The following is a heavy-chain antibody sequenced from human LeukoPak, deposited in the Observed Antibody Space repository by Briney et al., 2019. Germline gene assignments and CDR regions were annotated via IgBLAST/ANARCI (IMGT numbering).Heavy chain of an antibody. J-gene: IGHJ4*02. CDR2: ISGSGGST. Sequence: GGSLRLSCAASGFTFSSYAMSWVRQAPGKGLEWVSAISGSGGSTYYADSVKGRFTISRDNSKNTLYLQMNSLRAEDTAVYYCAKDSGELLWGDYFDYWGQGTLVTVSS. D-gene: IGHD3-10*01. V-gene: IGHV3-23*01. CDR1: GFTFSSYA. CDR3: AKDSGELLWGDYFDY.